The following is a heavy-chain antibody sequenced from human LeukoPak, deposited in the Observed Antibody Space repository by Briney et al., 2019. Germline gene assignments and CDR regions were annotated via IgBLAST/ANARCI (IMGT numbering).Heavy chain of an antibody. CDR2: ISSSSSYI. J-gene: IGHJ4*02. CDR1: GFTFSSYS. V-gene: IGHV3-21*01. D-gene: IGHD5-24*01. CDR3: ARSRPPADGYAPFDY. Sequence: GGSLRLSCAASGFTFSSYSMNWARQAPGKGLEWVSSISSSSSYIYYADSVKGRFTISRDNAKNSLYLQMNSLRAEDTAVYYCARSRPPADGYAPFDYWGQGTLVTVSS.